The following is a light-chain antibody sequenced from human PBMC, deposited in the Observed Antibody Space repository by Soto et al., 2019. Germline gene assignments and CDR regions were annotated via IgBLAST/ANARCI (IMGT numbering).Light chain of an antibody. CDR2: GAT. CDR1: QSVSSSY. J-gene: IGKJ4*01. Sequence: EIVLTQSPGTLSLSPGERATLSCRASQSVSSSYLAWYQQKPGQAPRLRIYGATSRATGIPDRFSGSGSGTDFTLTISRLEPEDFAVYYCQQYGRSPLTVGGGTKVEFK. V-gene: IGKV3-20*01. CDR3: QQYGRSPLT.